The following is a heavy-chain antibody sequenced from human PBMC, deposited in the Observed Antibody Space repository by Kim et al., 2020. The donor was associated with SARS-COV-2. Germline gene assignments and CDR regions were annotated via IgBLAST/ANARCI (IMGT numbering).Heavy chain of an antibody. J-gene: IGHJ4*02. CDR2: INTNTGNP. CDR3: ARKGAVAGKVHFDY. D-gene: IGHD6-19*01. Sequence: ASVKVSCKASGYTFTSYAMNWVRQAPGQGLEWMGWINTNTGNPTYAQGFTGRFVFSLDTSVSTAYLQISSLKAEDTAVYYCARKGAVAGKVHFDYWGQGTLVTVSS. V-gene: IGHV7-4-1*02. CDR1: GYTFTSYA.